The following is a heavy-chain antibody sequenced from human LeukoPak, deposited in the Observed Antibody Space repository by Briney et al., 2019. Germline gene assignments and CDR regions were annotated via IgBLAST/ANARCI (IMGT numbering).Heavy chain of an antibody. CDR1: GYSFTTYW. J-gene: IGHJ4*02. D-gene: IGHD2-2*01. V-gene: IGHV5-51*01. Sequence: GESLKISCKGSGYSFTTYWIGWVRQMPGKGLKWMGIIYPGDSDTRYSPSFQGQVTISADKSISTAYLQWSSLKASDTAMYYCARSSRVLLFDSIDYWGQGTLVTVSS. CDR2: IYPGDSDT. CDR3: ARSSRVLLFDSIDY.